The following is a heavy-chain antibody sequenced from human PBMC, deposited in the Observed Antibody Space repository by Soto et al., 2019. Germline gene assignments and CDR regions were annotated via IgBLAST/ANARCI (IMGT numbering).Heavy chain of an antibody. Sequence: PSETLSLTCTGSGGSVSSGSYYWSWIRQPPGKGLDWLGYIYYSGSTNYSPSLKSRVTISVETSKNQFSLKLSSVTAADTAVYYCARGRGPRISRSWSQHYGMDVWGQGSTVT. V-gene: IGHV4-61*01. CDR3: ARGRGPRISRSWSQHYGMDV. D-gene: IGHD6-13*01. CDR1: GGSVSSGSYY. J-gene: IGHJ6*02. CDR2: IYYSGST.